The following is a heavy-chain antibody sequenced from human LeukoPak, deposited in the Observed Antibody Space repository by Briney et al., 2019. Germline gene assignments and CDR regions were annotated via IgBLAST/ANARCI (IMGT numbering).Heavy chain of an antibody. CDR3: ARADGSGSYYFGPLDY. J-gene: IGHJ4*02. CDR1: GFTFSSYS. D-gene: IGHD3-10*01. CDR2: ISSSSSYI. Sequence: GGSLRLSCAASGFTFSSYSMSWVRQAPGKGLEWISSISSSSSYIYYADSVKGRFTISRDNAKNSLYLQMNSLRAEDTAVYYCARADGSGSYYFGPLDYWGQGTLVTVSS. V-gene: IGHV3-21*01.